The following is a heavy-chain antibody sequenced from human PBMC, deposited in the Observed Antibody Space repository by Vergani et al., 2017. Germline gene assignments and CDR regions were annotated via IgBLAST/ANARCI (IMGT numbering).Heavy chain of an antibody. CDR3: ARTYYYDSSGSNDAFDI. D-gene: IGHD3-22*01. CDR1: GYSFTSYW. J-gene: IGHJ3*02. V-gene: IGHV5-51*01. CDR2: IYPGDSDT. Sequence: EVQLVQSGAEVKKPGESLKISCKGSGYSFTSYWIGCVRQMPGKGLEWMGIIYPGDSDTRYSPPFQGQVTISADKSISTAYLQWSSLKASDTAMYYCARTYYYDSSGSNDAFDIWGQGTMVTVSS.